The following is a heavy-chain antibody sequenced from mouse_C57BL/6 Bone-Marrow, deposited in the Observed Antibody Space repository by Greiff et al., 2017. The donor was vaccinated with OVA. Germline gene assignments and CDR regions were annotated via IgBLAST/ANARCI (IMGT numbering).Heavy chain of an antibody. V-gene: IGHV1-76*01. CDR3: AHYYYAMDY. J-gene: IGHJ4*01. CDR2: IYPGSGNT. CDR1: GYTFTDYY. Sequence: VKLMESGAELVRPGASVKLSCKASGYTFTDYYINWVKQRPGQGLEWIARIYPGSGNTYYNEKFKGKATLTAEKSSSTAYMQLSSLTSEDSAVYFCAHYYYAMDYWGQGTSVTVSS.